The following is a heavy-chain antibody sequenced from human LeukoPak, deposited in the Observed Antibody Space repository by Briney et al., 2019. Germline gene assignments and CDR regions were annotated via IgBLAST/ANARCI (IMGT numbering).Heavy chain of an antibody. CDR1: GSTFSSYE. D-gene: IGHD5-24*01. CDR2: ISSSGSTT. J-gene: IGHJ4*02. Sequence: PGGSLRLSCAASGSTFSSYEMNWVRQAPGKGLEWVSYISSSGSTTYYADSVKGRFTISRDNAKNSLYLQMNSLRAEDTAVYYCARDGSKGYYFDYWGQGTLVTVSS. CDR3: ARDGSKGYYFDY. V-gene: IGHV3-48*03.